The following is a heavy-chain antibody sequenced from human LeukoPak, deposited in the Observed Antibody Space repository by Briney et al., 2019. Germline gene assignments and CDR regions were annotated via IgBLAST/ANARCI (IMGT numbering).Heavy chain of an antibody. CDR1: GFTFSSYS. CDR2: ISSNSSYI. CDR3: ARDPYSSGWYGDEIDI. Sequence: GGSLRLSCAASGFTFSSYSMNWVRQAPGKGLEWVSSISSNSSYIYYADSVKGRFTISRDNAKNSLYLQMNSLRAEDTAVYYCARDPYSSGWYGDEIDIWGQGTMVTVSS. V-gene: IGHV3-21*01. J-gene: IGHJ3*02. D-gene: IGHD6-19*01.